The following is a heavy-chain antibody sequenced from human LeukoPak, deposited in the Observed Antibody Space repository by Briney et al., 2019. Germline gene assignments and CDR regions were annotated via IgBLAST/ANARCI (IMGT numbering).Heavy chain of an antibody. CDR3: ARGLAEIYGDRREAYYFDY. Sequence: SETLSLTCAVYGGSFSGYYWSWIRQPPGKGLEWIGEINHSGSTNYNPSLKSRVTISVDTSKNQFSLKLSSVTAADTAVYYCARGLAEIYGDRREAYYFDYWGQGTLVTVSS. J-gene: IGHJ4*02. CDR2: INHSGST. D-gene: IGHD4-17*01. V-gene: IGHV4-34*01. CDR1: GGSFSGYY.